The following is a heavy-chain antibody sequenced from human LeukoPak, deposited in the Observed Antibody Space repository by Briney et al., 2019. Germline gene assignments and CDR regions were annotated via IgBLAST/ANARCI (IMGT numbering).Heavy chain of an antibody. V-gene: IGHV3-30*18. CDR1: GFTFSSYG. CDR2: IPYDGSNK. J-gene: IGHJ4*02. CDR3: AKDGPRIGTGYSSSWYDPFFDY. Sequence: SGRSLRLSCAASGFTFSSYGMHWVRQAPGKGLEWVAVIPYDGSNKYYADSVKGRFTISRDNSKNTLYLQMNSLRAEDTAVYYCAKDGPRIGTGYSSSWYDPFFDYWGQGTLVTVSS. D-gene: IGHD6-13*01.